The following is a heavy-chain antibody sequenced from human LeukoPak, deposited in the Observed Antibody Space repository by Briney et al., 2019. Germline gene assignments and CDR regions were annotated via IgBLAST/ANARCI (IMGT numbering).Heavy chain of an antibody. Sequence: GGSLRLSCAASGFTFSSYEMNWVRQAPGKGLEWVSYISSSGSTIYYADSVKGRFTISRDNAKNSLYLQMNSLRAEDTAVYYCARAGFTYYYDSSGYTKFDYWGQGTLVTVSS. CDR3: ARAGFTYYYDSSGYTKFDY. J-gene: IGHJ4*02. D-gene: IGHD3-22*01. V-gene: IGHV3-48*03. CDR1: GFTFSSYE. CDR2: ISSSGSTI.